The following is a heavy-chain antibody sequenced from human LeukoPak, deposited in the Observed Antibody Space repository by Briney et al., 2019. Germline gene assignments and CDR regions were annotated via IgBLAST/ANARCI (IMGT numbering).Heavy chain of an antibody. CDR3: ARDLQYYYDSSNPNYFDY. CDR1: GFTFSTSS. V-gene: IGHV3-48*04. Sequence: PGGSLRLSCVASGFTFSTSSMNWVRQAPGKGLEWVSYITSSGSNIQYADSVKGRFTISRDNAKNSLYLQMNSLRAEDTAVYYCARDLQYYYDSSNPNYFDYWGQGTLVTVSS. CDR2: ITSSGSNI. D-gene: IGHD3-22*01. J-gene: IGHJ4*02.